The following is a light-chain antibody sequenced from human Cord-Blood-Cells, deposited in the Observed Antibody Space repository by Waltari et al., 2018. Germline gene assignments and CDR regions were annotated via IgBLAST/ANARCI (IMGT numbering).Light chain of an antibody. Sequence: QPASVSGSPGQSITISCTGTSSDVGSYNLVSWYQQHPGKAPKLMIYEGSKRPSGVSNRFSGSKSGNTASLTISGLQAEDEADYYCCSYAGSSTFGVFGGGTKLTVL. CDR2: EGS. V-gene: IGLV2-23*03. J-gene: IGLJ3*02. CDR3: CSYAGSSTFGV. CDR1: SSDVGSYNL.